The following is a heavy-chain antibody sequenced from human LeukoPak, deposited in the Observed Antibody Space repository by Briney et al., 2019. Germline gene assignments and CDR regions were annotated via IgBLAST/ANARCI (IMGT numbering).Heavy chain of an antibody. CDR2: IYYSGST. CDR3: ASTLVKSHANYY. V-gene: IGHV4-59*01. CDR1: GGSISSYY. J-gene: IGHJ4*02. D-gene: IGHD2/OR15-2a*01. Sequence: SETLSLTCTVSGGSISSYYWSWIRQPPGKGLEWIGYIYYSGSTNYNPSLKSRVTISVDTSKNQFSLKLSSVTAADTAVYYCASTLVKSHANYYWGQGTLVTVSS.